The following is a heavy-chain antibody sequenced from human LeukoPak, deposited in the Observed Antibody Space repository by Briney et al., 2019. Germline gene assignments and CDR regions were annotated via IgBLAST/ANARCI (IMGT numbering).Heavy chain of an antibody. J-gene: IGHJ6*04. V-gene: IGHV4-34*01. D-gene: IGHD3-10*01. Sequence: SETLSLTCAVYGGSFSGDYWSWIRQPPGKGLEWIGEINHSGSTNYNPSLKSRVTISVDTSKNQFSLKLSSVTAADTAVYYCASLPFYGLGSYYPYGMDVWGKGTTVTVSS. CDR1: GGSFSGDY. CDR3: ASLPFYGLGSYYPYGMDV. CDR2: INHSGST.